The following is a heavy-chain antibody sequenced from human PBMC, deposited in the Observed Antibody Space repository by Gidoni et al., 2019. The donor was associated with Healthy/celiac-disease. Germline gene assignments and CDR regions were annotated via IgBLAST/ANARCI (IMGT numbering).Heavy chain of an antibody. CDR2: ISAYNGNT. J-gene: IGHJ5*02. D-gene: IGHD3-10*01. V-gene: IGHV1-18*04. CDR3: ARDSNPVLLWFGELWP. Sequence: QVQLVQSGAEVKKPGASVKLSCKASGYTFTSYGISWVRKAPGQGLEWMGWISAYNGNTNYAQKIQGRVTMTTDTSTTTAYMELRSLRSDDTAVYYCARDSNPVLLWFGELWPWGQGTLVTVSS. CDR1: GYTFTSYG.